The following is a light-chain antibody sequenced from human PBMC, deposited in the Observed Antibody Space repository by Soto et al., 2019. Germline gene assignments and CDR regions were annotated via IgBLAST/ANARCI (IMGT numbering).Light chain of an antibody. Sequence: EIVMTQSPATLSLSPGERATLSCTASQSVSSSLAWYQQKPGQAPRLLIYGASTRATGIPARFTGSGSGTEFTLTIASLQPEDFGVYYCQQYNDWPPKITFGGGTKVEI. J-gene: IGKJ4*01. V-gene: IGKV3-15*01. CDR2: GAS. CDR3: QQYNDWPPKIT. CDR1: QSVSSS.